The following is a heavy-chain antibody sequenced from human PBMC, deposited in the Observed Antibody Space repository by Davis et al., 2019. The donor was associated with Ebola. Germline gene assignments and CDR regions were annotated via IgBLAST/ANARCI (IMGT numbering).Heavy chain of an antibody. Sequence: GESLKISCAASGFTFSDYAMAWVRQAPGKGLEWVSAIGGSDETTYYADSVKGRFTLSRDNAKSTLYLQMNSLRVEDTAIYYCARDVAGGDSLWGQGTLVTVSS. CDR3: ARDVAGGDSL. J-gene: IGHJ4*02. D-gene: IGHD6-19*01. CDR2: IGGSDETT. CDR1: GFTFSDYA. V-gene: IGHV3-23*01.